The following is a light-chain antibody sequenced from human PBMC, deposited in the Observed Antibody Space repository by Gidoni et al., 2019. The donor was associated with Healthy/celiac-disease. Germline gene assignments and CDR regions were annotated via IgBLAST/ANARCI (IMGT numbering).Light chain of an antibody. Sequence: SYVLTQPPSVPVAPGQTARSTCGGNNIGSKRVHGYQKKPGQAPVLVVYDDSDRPSGIPERFSGSNSGNTATLTISRVEAGDEADYYCQVWDSSSDHVVFGGGTKLTVL. J-gene: IGLJ2*01. CDR2: DDS. CDR1: NIGSKR. V-gene: IGLV3-21*02. CDR3: QVWDSSSDHVV.